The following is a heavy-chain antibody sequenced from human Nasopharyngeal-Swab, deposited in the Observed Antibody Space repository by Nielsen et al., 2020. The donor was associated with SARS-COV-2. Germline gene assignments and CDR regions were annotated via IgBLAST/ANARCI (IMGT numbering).Heavy chain of an antibody. Sequence: GESLKISCAASGFTFSDYYMSWIRRAPGKGLEWVSYISSSGSTIYYADSVKGRFTISRDNAKNSLYLQMNSLRAEDTAVYYCAREYYDFWSGYYYYYGMDVWGQGTTVTVSS. J-gene: IGHJ6*02. CDR2: ISSSGSTI. V-gene: IGHV3-11*01. D-gene: IGHD3-3*01. CDR3: AREYYDFWSGYYYYYGMDV. CDR1: GFTFSDYY.